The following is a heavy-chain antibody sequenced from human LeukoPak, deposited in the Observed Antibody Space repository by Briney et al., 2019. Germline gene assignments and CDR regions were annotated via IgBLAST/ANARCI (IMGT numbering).Heavy chain of an antibody. CDR3: ARSRITIFGVARGAFDI. Sequence: GVSLRLSCAASGFTFSSYSMNWVRQAPGKGLEWVSSISSSSSYIYYADSVKGRFTISRDNAKNSLYLQMNSLRAEDTAVYYCARSRITIFGVARGAFDIWGQGTMVTVSS. V-gene: IGHV3-21*01. D-gene: IGHD3-3*01. CDR2: ISSSSSYI. J-gene: IGHJ3*02. CDR1: GFTFSSYS.